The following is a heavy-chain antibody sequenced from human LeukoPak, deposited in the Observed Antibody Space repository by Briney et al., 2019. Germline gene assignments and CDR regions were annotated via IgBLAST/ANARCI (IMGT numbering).Heavy chain of an antibody. Sequence: ASVKVSCKASGYTFTRNDINWVRQATGQGLEWMGWMNPNSGNTGYAQKFQGRVTMTRDTSISTAYMELSRLRSDDTAVYYCARWYFYYYYIDVWGKGTTVTVSS. CDR1: GYTFTRND. J-gene: IGHJ6*03. CDR3: ARWYFYYYYIDV. V-gene: IGHV1-8*01. CDR2: MNPNSGNT.